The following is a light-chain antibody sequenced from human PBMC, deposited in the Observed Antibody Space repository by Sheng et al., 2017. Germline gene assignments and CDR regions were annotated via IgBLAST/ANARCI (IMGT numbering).Light chain of an antibody. V-gene: IGLV1-44*01. CDR1: LQHRKIH. J-gene: IGLJ3*02. CDR3: QSWDDGLNTWV. CDR2: LI. Sequence: QSVLTQPPSASRDPRAEGHHLLFWKQLQHRKIHCKLVSAPPRNRPPKPSFILIISGPQGSRDRFSGSKSGTSASLAISGLQSDDEADYYCQSWDDGLNTWVFGGGTKLTVL.